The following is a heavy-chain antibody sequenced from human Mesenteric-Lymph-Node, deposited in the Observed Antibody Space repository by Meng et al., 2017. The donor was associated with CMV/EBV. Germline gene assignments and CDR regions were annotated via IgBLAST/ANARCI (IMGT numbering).Heavy chain of an antibody. CDR1: GCSLCSGRHA. CDR3: ARFPHGNLGSGYLDN. D-gene: IGHD3-10*01. J-gene: IGHJ4*02. Sequence: GCSLCSGRHAWGWIRWPSGTTLEVIGSTSHTGSTSYPAPVKIRVTISIDRSRTHFSRNLMSMTVADTALYFLARFPHGNLGSGYLDNWGQGILVTVSS. V-gene: IGHV4-30-2*01. CDR2: TSHTGST.